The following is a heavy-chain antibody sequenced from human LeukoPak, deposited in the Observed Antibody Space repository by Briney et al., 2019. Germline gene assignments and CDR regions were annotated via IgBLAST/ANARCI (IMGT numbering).Heavy chain of an antibody. CDR2: INHSGST. J-gene: IGHJ5*02. D-gene: IGHD1-1*01. Sequence: PSETLSLTCAVYGGSFSGYYWSWIRQPPGKGLEWIGEINHSGSTNYNPSLKSRVTISLDTSKNQFSLKLSSVTAADTAVYYCARHSNWSAGRYSFDPWGQGTLVTVSS. CDR1: GGSFSGYY. V-gene: IGHV4-34*01. CDR3: ARHSNWSAGRYSFDP.